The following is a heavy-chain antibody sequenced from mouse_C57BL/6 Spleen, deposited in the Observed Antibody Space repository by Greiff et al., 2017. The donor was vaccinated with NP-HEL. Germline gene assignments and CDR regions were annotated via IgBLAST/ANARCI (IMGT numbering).Heavy chain of an antibody. V-gene: IGHV1-81*01. CDR1: GYTFTSYG. CDR2: INPRSGNT. CDR3: ASYDAYYFDY. D-gene: IGHD2-12*01. Sequence: QVQLKESGAELARPGASVKLSCKASGYTFTSYGISWVKQRTGQGLEWIGEINPRSGNTYYNEKFKGKATLTADKSSSTAYMGLRSLTSEDSAVYFCASYDAYYFDYWGQGTTLTVSS. J-gene: IGHJ2*01.